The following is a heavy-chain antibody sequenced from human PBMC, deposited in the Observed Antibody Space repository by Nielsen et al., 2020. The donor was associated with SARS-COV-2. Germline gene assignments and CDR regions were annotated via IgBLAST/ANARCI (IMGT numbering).Heavy chain of an antibody. D-gene: IGHD3-10*01. V-gene: IGHV1-69*04. Sequence: SVKVSYKASGYTFTSYGISWVRQAPGQGLEWMGRIIPILGIANYAQKFQGRVTITADKSTSTAYMELSSLRSEDTAVYYCARDIHGSGSLIPFYYYGMDVWGQGTTVTVSS. CDR3: ARDIHGSGSLIPFYYYGMDV. J-gene: IGHJ6*02. CDR2: IIPILGIA. CDR1: GYTFTSYG.